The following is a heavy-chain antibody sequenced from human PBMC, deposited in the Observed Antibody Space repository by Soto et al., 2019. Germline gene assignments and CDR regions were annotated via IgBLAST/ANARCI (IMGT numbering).Heavy chain of an antibody. CDR1: GFTFSSYG. J-gene: IGHJ4*02. CDR3: AKGLRSSGWGVADY. V-gene: IGHV3-30*18. D-gene: IGHD6-19*01. Sequence: QVQLVESGGGVVQPGRSLRLSCAASGFTFSSYGMHWVRQAPGKGLEWVAVISYDGSNKYYADSVKGRFTISRDNSKNRLYLQMNSLRAEDTAVYYCAKGLRSSGWGVADYWGQGTLVTVSS. CDR2: ISYDGSNK.